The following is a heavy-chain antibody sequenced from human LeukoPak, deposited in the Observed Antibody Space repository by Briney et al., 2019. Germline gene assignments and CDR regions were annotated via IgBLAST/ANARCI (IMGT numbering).Heavy chain of an antibody. D-gene: IGHD4-17*01. CDR3: TTNAVTTDY. CDR2: IKSKTDGGTT. CDR1: GFTFRNGL. J-gene: IGHJ4*02. V-gene: IGHV3-15*01. Sequence: GALRPSWAGSGFTFRNGLMGWVRQASGKGAEWVGRIKSKTDGGTTDYAAPVKGRFTISRDDSKNTLYLQMNSLKTEDTAVYYCTTNAVTTDYWGQGTLVTVSS.